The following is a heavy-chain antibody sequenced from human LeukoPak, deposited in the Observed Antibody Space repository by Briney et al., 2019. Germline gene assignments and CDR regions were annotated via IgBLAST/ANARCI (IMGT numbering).Heavy chain of an antibody. CDR3: ARVATDSSGWYHFDY. CDR1: EYTFTSYY. J-gene: IGHJ4*02. CDR2: VIPSGGST. Sequence: ASVKVSCKASEYTFTSYYIHWVRQAPGQGLEWMGIVIPSGGSTTYAQTFQGRVTMTRDTSTRTVYMELSSLRSEDTAVYYCARVATDSSGWYHFDYWGQGTLVTVSS. D-gene: IGHD6-19*01. V-gene: IGHV1-46*01.